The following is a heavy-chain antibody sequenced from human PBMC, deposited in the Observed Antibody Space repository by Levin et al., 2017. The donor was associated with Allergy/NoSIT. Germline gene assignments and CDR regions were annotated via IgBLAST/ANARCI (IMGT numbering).Heavy chain of an antibody. J-gene: IGHJ6*03. CDR3: ARNIAPRFSDYYYYYMDV. D-gene: IGHD6-13*01. Sequence: SVKVSCKASGGTFSSYAISWVRQAPGQGLEWMGGIIPIFGTANYAQKFQGRVTITADESTSTAYMELSSLRSEDTAVYYCARNIAPRFSDYYYYYMDVWGKGTTVTVSS. V-gene: IGHV1-69*13. CDR1: GGTFSSYA. CDR2: IIPIFGTA.